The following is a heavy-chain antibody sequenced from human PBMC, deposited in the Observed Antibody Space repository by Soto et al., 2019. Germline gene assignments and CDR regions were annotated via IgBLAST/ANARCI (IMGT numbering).Heavy chain of an antibody. D-gene: IGHD6-19*01. Sequence: PXGSLRLSCAASGFTFSSYSMNLVRQAPGKGLEWVSSISSSSSYIYYADSVKGRFTISRDNAKNSLYLQMNSPRAEDTAVYYCAGDRYSSGSVAYWGQGTLVTVSS. J-gene: IGHJ4*02. CDR3: AGDRYSSGSVAY. CDR1: GFTFSSYS. CDR2: ISSSSSYI. V-gene: IGHV3-21*01.